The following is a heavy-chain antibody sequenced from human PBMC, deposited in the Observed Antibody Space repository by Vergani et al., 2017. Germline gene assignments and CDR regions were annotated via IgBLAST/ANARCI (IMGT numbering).Heavy chain of an antibody. V-gene: IGHV3-15*01. CDR2: IKSKTDGGTT. CDR3: TTDWAPHYDMLTGYYVDAFDI. D-gene: IGHD3-9*01. Sequence: EVQLVESGGGLVKPGGSLRLSCAASGFTFSNAWMSWVRQAPGKGLEWVGRIKSKTDGGTTDYAAPVKGRFTISRDESKNTLYLQMNSLKTDDTAVYYCTTDWAPHYDMLTGYYVDAFDIWGGGTMVTVSA. J-gene: IGHJ3*02. CDR1: GFTFSNAW.